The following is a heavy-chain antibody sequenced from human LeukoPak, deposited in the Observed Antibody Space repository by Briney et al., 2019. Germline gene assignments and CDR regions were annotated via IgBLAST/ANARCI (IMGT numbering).Heavy chain of an antibody. CDR3: AKDRPYSSSWFSDY. D-gene: IGHD6-13*01. V-gene: IGHV3-30*02. CDR1: GFTFSNVW. CDR2: IRHDGNNK. Sequence: PGGSLRLSCAASGFTFSNVWMSWVRQAPGKGLEWVAFIRHDGNNKYYADSVQGRFTISRDNSKNTLYLQMNSLRAEDTAVYYCAKDRPYSSSWFSDYWGQGTLVTVSS. J-gene: IGHJ4*02.